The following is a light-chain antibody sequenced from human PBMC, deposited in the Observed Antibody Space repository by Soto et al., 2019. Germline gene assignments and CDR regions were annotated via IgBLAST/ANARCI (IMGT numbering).Light chain of an antibody. V-gene: IGLV2-18*01. Sequence: SALTQPPALSGSPGQSVTISCTATTTDIDNYDSVSWYQQAPGTAPKLIIYDVNNRPSGAPDRFSGSTSGNTASLTISGLQAEDETDYFCSLYSSHGSVMVGPGTKVTVL. CDR3: SLYSSHGSVM. J-gene: IGLJ1*01. CDR2: DVN. CDR1: TTDIDNYDS.